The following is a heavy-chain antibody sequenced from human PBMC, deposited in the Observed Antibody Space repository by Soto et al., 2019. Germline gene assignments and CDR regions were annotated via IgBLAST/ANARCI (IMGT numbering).Heavy chain of an antibody. V-gene: IGHV4-39*01. CDR1: GGSISSTRYY. D-gene: IGHD6-19*01. CDR2: IYYSGST. CDR3: ASIYNSGWYPFDY. J-gene: IGHJ4*02. Sequence: SETLSLTCTVSGGSISSTRYYWGWIRKPPGKGLEWIGSIYYSGSTYYNPSLKSRLTISVDTSKSQFSLKLSSVTAADTAVYYCASIYNSGWYPFDYWGQGTLVTVSS.